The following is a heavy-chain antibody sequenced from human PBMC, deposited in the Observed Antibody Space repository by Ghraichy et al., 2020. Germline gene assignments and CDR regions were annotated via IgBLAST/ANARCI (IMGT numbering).Heavy chain of an antibody. CDR2: IKSKGSGETI. CDR1: GFTFSIAW. D-gene: IGHD1-1*01. Sequence: GGSLRLSCAASGFTFSIAWMSWVRQAPGKGLEWVGRIKSKGSGETIDYAAPVKGRFTISRDDSKNTVYLQMNSLKTDDTAFYYCSWDDRSKNDYWGQGTLVTVSS. J-gene: IGHJ4*02. CDR3: SWDDRSKNDY. V-gene: IGHV3-15*01.